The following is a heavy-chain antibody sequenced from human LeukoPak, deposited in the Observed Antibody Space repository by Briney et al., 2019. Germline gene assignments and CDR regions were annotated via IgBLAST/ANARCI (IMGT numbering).Heavy chain of an antibody. CDR3: ARAVHRYSGYEQSDAFDI. CDR2: IYSGGST. Sequence: GGSLRLSCAASGFTVSSNYMSWVRQAPGKGLEWVSVIYSGGSTYYADSVKGRFTISRDNSKNTLYLQMNSLRAEDTPVYYCARAVHRYSGYEQSDAFDIWGQGTMVTVSS. V-gene: IGHV3-66*01. CDR1: GFTVSSNY. D-gene: IGHD5-12*01. J-gene: IGHJ3*02.